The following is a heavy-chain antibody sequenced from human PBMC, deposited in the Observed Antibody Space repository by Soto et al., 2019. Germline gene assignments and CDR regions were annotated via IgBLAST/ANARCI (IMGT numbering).Heavy chain of an antibody. Sequence: QVQLQESGPGLVKPSQTLSLTCTVSGGSISSGGYYWSWIRQPPGKGLGWIGAIYYSGSTYHHPSHKSRVTISVDTAKNHFSLKLSPVTAADTAVYYCARVIIGDSSGYGYYYYGMDVWGQGSTVTVSS. V-gene: IGHV4-31*03. D-gene: IGHD3-22*01. J-gene: IGHJ6*02. CDR1: GGSISSGGYY. CDR3: ARVIIGDSSGYGYYYYGMDV. CDR2: IYYSGST.